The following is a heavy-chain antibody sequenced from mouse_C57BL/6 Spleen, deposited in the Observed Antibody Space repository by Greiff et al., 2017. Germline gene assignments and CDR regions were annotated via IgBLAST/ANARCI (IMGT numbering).Heavy chain of an antibody. D-gene: IGHD1-1*01. CDR3: TIPFYYYGSSYWYFDV. V-gene: IGHV1-15*01. J-gene: IGHJ1*03. CDR1: GYTFTDYE. CDR2: IDPETGGT. Sequence: VKLMESGAELVRPGASVTLSCKASGYTFTDYEMHWVKQTPVHGLEWIGAIDPETGGTAYNQKFKGKAILTADKSSSTAYMELRSLTSEDSAVYYCTIPFYYYGSSYWYFDVWGTGTTVTVSS.